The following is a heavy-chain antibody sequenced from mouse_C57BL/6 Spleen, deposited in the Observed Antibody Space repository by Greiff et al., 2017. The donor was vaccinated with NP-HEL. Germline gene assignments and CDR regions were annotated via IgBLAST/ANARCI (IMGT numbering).Heavy chain of an antibody. CDR1: GYTFTDYY. Sequence: EVQLQQSGPELVKPGASVKISCKASGYTFTDYYMNWVKQSHGKSLEWIGDINPNNGGTSYNQKFKGKATLTVDKSSSTAYMELRSLTSEDSAVYDCARGGIYGYGDYCDYWGQGTTLTVSS. CDR3: ARGGIYGYGDYCDY. D-gene: IGHD2-2*01. J-gene: IGHJ2*01. CDR2: INPNNGGT. V-gene: IGHV1-26*01.